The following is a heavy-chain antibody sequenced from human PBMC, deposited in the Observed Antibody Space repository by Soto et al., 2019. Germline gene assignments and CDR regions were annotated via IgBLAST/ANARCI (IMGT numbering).Heavy chain of an antibody. J-gene: IGHJ4*02. V-gene: IGHV4-59*11. Sequence: SETLSLTCTVSGGSISSHYWSWIRQPPGKGLEWIGYIYYSGSTNYNPSLKSRVTISVDTSKNQFSLKLSSVTAADTAVYYCASLLAYCGGDCYFDYWGQGTLVTVSS. CDR2: IYYSGST. D-gene: IGHD2-21*02. CDR1: GGSISSHY. CDR3: ASLLAYCGGDCYFDY.